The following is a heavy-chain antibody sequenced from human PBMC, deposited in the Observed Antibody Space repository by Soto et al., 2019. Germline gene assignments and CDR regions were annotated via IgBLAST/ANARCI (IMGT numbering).Heavy chain of an antibody. CDR3: ARDFTAGATYSGPSYYAMDV. D-gene: IGHD1-26*01. CDR2: IRYDGSNQ. V-gene: IGHV3-33*01. CDR1: GFTFSTYG. Sequence: GGSLRLSCAASGFTFSTYGMHWVRQAPGKGLEWVAGIRYDGSNQYYADSVKGQFTISRDNSKNTLYMQMGSLRADDTAVYYCARDFTAGATYSGPSYYAMDVWGQGTTVTV. J-gene: IGHJ6*02.